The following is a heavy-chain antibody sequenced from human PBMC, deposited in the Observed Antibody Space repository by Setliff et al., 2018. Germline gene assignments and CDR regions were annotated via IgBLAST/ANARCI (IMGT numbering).Heavy chain of an antibody. J-gene: IGHJ4*02. Sequence: ASVKVSCKVSGYTLTELSMHWVRQAPGKGLEWMGGFDPEDGETIYAQKFQGRVTMTEDTSTDTAYMELSSLRSEDPAVYYCATDGVITMVRGVIIPESLFDFDYWGQGTLV. CDR2: FDPEDGET. D-gene: IGHD3-10*01. CDR1: GYTLTELS. V-gene: IGHV1-24*01. CDR3: ATDGVITMVRGVIIPESLFDFDY.